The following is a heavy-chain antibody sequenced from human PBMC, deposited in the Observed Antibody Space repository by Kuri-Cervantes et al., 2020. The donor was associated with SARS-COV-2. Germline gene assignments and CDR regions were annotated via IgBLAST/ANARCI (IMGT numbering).Heavy chain of an antibody. J-gene: IGHJ6*02. Sequence: SVKVSCKASGGTFSSYAISWVRQAPGQGLEWMGGIIPIFGTANYAQKFQGRVTITADKSTSTACMELSSLRSEDTAVYYCASRILKRPLPPKTTVTVPGMDVWGQGTTVTVSS. CDR1: GGTFSSYA. D-gene: IGHD4-11*01. CDR3: ASRILKRPLPPKTTVTVPGMDV. V-gene: IGHV1-69*06. CDR2: IIPIFGTA.